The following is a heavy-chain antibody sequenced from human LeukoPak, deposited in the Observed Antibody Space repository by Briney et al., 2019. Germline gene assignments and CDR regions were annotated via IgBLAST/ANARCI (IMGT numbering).Heavy chain of an antibody. J-gene: IGHJ4*02. CDR1: GFTFSSYG. D-gene: IGHD5-24*01. CDR3: AALDGFDY. Sequence: GGSLRLSCAASGFTFSSYGMHWVRQAPGKGLEWVAVISYDGSNKYYADSVKGRFTISRDNSKNTLYLQMNSLRAEDTAVYYCAALDGFDYWGQGTLVTVSS. V-gene: IGHV3-30*03. CDR2: ISYDGSNK.